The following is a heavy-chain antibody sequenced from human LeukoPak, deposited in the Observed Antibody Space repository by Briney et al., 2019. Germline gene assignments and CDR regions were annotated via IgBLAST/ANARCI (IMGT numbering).Heavy chain of an antibody. CDR2: INPSGGST. V-gene: IGHV1-46*01. J-gene: IGHJ4*02. Sequence: ASVKVSCKASGYTFTNYYMNWVRQAPGQGLEWRGIINPSGGSTSYAQKFQGRVTVTRDTSTSTVYMELSSLRSEDTAMYYCAREGEIGYDLSDYWGQGTLVTVSS. CDR3: AREGEIGYDLSDY. CDR1: GYTFTNYY. D-gene: IGHD5-12*01.